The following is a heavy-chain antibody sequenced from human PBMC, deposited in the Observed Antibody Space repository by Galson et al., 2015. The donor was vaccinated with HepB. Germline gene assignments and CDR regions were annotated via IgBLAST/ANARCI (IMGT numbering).Heavy chain of an antibody. CDR1: GGSISSSSYY. V-gene: IGHV4-39*01. Sequence: SETLSLTCTVSGGSISSSSYYWGWIRQPPGKGLEWIGSIYYSGSTYYNPSLKSRVTISVDTSKNQFSLKLSSVTAADTAVYYCARGPYLYSSGWFAFDIWGQGTMVTVSS. CDR3: ARGPYLYSSGWFAFDI. J-gene: IGHJ3*02. D-gene: IGHD6-19*01. CDR2: IYYSGST.